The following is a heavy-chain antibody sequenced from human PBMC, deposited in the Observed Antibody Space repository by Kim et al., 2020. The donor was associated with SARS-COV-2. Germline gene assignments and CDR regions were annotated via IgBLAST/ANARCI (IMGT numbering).Heavy chain of an antibody. CDR2: INPKSGDT. D-gene: IGHD3-10*02. Sequence: ASVKVSCKASGYSFTGYFVHWLRQAPEQGLQWMGWINPKSGDTNYAQKFQDRVIMTADTSISTAYMELSGLTSGDTAMYYCARGEASTMFAEHIDYWGQGTPVTVSS. CDR3: ARGEASTMFAEHIDY. V-gene: IGHV1-2*02. CDR1: GYSFTGYF. J-gene: IGHJ4*02.